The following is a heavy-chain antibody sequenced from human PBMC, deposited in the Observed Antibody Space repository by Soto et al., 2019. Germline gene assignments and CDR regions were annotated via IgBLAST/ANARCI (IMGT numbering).Heavy chain of an antibody. CDR1: GFTFSSYA. D-gene: IGHD6-6*01. J-gene: IGHJ4*02. CDR2: ISGSGGST. CDR3: AKDLILLYSSSDFDY. V-gene: IGHV3-23*01. Sequence: EVQLLESGGGLVQPGGSLRLSCAASGFTFSSYAMSWVRQAPGKGLEWVSAISGSGGSTYYADSVKGRFTISRDNSNNTLYLQMNSLRAEDTAVYYCAKDLILLYSSSDFDYWGQGTLVTVSS.